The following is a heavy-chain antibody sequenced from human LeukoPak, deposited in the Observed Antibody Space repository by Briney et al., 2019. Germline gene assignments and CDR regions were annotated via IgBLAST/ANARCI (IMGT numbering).Heavy chain of an antibody. CDR3: AKGGANYGEIDY. V-gene: IGHV3-30*18. D-gene: IGHD4/OR15-4a*01. Sequence: GGSLRLSCAASGFTFSSYGMHWVRQAPGKGLEWVAVISYDGSNKYYADSVKGRFTISRDNSKNTLYLQMNSLRAEDTAVYYCAKGGANYGEIDYWGQGTLVTVS. CDR1: GFTFSSYG. J-gene: IGHJ4*02. CDR2: ISYDGSNK.